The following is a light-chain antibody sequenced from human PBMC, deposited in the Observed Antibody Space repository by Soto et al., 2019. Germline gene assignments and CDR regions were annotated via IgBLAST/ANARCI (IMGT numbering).Light chain of an antibody. Sequence: EIVMTQSPATLSVSPGERATLSCRASQSVSNNLAWYPQKPGQAPRLLLYGASTRAAGLPAWVSASGSGTDFTLTITSLQSEDVELFYCQQYNGWPLTFGRGTKVEIK. J-gene: IGKJ4*01. CDR2: GAS. CDR3: QQYNGWPLT. V-gene: IGKV3-15*01. CDR1: QSVSNN.